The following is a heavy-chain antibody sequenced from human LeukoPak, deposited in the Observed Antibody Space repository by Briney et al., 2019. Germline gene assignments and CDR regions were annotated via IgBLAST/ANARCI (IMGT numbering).Heavy chain of an antibody. D-gene: IGHD3-9*01. J-gene: IGHJ3*02. CDR2: INEDGSKK. CDR3: ARDNPPNYDILTGYYDALDI. V-gene: IGHV3-7*01. CDR1: GFTFSSYA. Sequence: PGGSLRLSCAASGFTFSSYAMTWVRQAPGKGLEWVANINEDGSKKYYVDSVKGRFTISRDNAKNSQYLQMNNLRAEDTAVYYCARDNPPNYDILTGYYDALDIWGQGTMVTVSS.